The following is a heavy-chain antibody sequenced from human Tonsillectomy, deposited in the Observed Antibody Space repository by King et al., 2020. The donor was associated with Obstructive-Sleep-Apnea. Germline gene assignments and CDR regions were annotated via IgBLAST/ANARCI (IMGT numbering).Heavy chain of an antibody. CDR1: GFTVSSNY. CDR3: ARDHIAVAGSADY. D-gene: IGHD6-19*01. J-gene: IGHJ4*02. Sequence: VQLVESGGGLVQPGGSLRLSCAASGFTVSSNYMSWVRPAPGKGLEWVSVIYSGGSTYYADSVKGRFTISRDNSKNTLYLQMNSLRAEDTAVYYCARDHIAVAGSADYWGQGTLVTVSS. V-gene: IGHV3-66*01. CDR2: IYSGGST.